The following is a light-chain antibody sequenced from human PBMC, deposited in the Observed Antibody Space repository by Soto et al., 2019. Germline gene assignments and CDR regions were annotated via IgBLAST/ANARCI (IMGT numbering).Light chain of an antibody. CDR1: QSISSS. CDR3: QQSYFTPLT. CDR2: AAS. V-gene: IGKV1-39*01. Sequence: DIQMTQSPSSLSAAVGDRVTINCRASQSISSSLTWYQQKPGTAHTLLIYAASSLHSVFPSRFSGSGSGTDFTLTIISLQPAELTTYACQQSYFTPLTFGVGTKVDIK. J-gene: IGKJ4*01.